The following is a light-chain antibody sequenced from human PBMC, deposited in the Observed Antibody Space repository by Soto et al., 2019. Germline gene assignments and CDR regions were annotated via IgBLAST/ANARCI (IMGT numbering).Light chain of an antibody. CDR3: QQSYSTPIT. V-gene: IGKV1-39*01. Sequence: DIQMTQSPSSLSASVGDRVTITCRASQNIKNYLNWYQQKPGKAPKLLIYASSSLQSGVPSRFSGSGSGADFILTICSLQSEDFATYYCQQSYSTPITFGQGTRLEN. J-gene: IGKJ5*01. CDR1: QNIKNY. CDR2: ASS.